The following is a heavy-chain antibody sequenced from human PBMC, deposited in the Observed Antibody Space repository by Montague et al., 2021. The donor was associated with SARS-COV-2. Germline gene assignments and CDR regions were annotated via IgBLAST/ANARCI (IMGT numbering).Heavy chain of an antibody. CDR2: ISSSSSYI. J-gene: IGHJ6*02. V-gene: IGHV3-21*01. CDR3: ASELHPNYYYGMDV. CDR1: GFTFSSYS. Sequence: SLRLSCAASGFTFSSYSMNWVRQAPGKGLEWVSSISSSSSYIYYVDSVKGRFTISRDNAKNSLYLQMNSLRAEDTAVYYCASELHPNYYYGMDVWGQGTTVTVSS. D-gene: IGHD4-11*01.